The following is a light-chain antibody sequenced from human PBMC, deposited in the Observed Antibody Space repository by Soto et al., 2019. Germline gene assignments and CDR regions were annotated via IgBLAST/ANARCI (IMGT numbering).Light chain of an antibody. CDR2: RAS. V-gene: IGKV3-20*01. CDR1: QSVSSRS. Sequence: EIVLTQSPGTLSFSPGEIATLSCRASQSVSSRSLAWYQQKPAQAPRLLLYRASSRATGIPDRFSGSGSGTDFTLTISRLEPEDFAVYYCQQYGSSPLTFGGGTKVEIK. J-gene: IGKJ4*01. CDR3: QQYGSSPLT.